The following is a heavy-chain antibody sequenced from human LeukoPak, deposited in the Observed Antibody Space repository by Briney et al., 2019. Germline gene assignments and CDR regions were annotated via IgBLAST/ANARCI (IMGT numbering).Heavy chain of an antibody. CDR3: ARLVTTVTTDDY. CDR2: IYYSGST. Sequence: GSLRLSCAASGFTFSAYSMNWVRQPPGKGLEWIGSIYYSGSTYYNPSLKSRVTISVDTSKNQFSLKLSSVTAADTAVYYCARLVTTVTTDDYWGQGTLVTVSS. V-gene: IGHV4-38-2*01. J-gene: IGHJ4*02. CDR1: GFTFSAYS. D-gene: IGHD4-17*01.